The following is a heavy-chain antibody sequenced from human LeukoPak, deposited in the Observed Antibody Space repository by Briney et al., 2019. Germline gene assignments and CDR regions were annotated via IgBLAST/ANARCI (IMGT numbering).Heavy chain of an antibody. CDR2: MNPNSGDT. V-gene: IGHV1-2*02. Sequence: ASVKVSCKTSGYTLTDYYIHWVRQAPGQGLEWMGWMNPNSGDTNSTQSFQGRVTMTRETSISTAYMELSRLRFDDTAVYYCARVRRYYYGMDVWGQGTTVTVSS. CDR3: ARVRRYYYGMDV. J-gene: IGHJ6*02. CDR1: GYTLTDYY.